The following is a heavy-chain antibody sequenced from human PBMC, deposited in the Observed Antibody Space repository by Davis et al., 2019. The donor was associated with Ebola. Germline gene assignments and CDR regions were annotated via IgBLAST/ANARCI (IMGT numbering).Heavy chain of an antibody. Sequence: GGSLRLSCKGSGYSFTSYWNGWVRQMPGKGLEWMGIVYPGNSDTRYSPSFQGQVTISADKSISAAYLQWSSLKASDTAMYYCARVKGPTANWFDPWGQGTLVTVSS. D-gene: IGHD4-17*01. CDR1: GYSFTSYW. CDR3: ARVKGPTANWFDP. CDR2: VYPGNSDT. J-gene: IGHJ5*02. V-gene: IGHV5-51*01.